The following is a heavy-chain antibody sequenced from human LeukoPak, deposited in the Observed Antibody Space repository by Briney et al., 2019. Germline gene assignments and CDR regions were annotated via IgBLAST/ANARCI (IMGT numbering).Heavy chain of an antibody. V-gene: IGHV4-59*08. J-gene: IGHJ4*02. CDR1: GGSISSYY. CDR3: ARLDYDSSGYSSLDY. CDR2: IYYSGST. D-gene: IGHD3-22*01. Sequence: SETLSLTCTVSGGSISSYYWSWIRQPPGKGLEWIGYIYYSGSTNYNPSLKSRVTISVDTPKNQFSLKLSSVTAADTAVYYCARLDYDSSGYSSLDYWGQGTLVTVSS.